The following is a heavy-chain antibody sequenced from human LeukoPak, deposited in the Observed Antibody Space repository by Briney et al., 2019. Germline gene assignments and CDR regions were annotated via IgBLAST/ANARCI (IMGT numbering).Heavy chain of an antibody. CDR1: GGSISRYY. CDR2: ISYTGST. V-gene: IGHV4-59*08. J-gene: IGHJ6*03. D-gene: IGHD4-23*01. Sequence: SETLSLTCTVSGGSISRYYWSWIRQPPGKGLEWIGYISYTGSTTYNSSLKSRVTISVDTSKNQFSLKLSSVTAADTAVYFCARLHYGGNYGYYYYYMDVWGKGTTVTISS. CDR3: ARLHYGGNYGYYYYYMDV.